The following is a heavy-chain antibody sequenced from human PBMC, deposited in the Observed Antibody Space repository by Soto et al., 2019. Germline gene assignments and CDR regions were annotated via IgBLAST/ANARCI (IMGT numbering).Heavy chain of an antibody. CDR2: IGTAGDP. Sequence: HPGGSLRLSCAASGFTFSSYDMHWVRQATGKGLEWVSAIGTAGDPYYPGSVKGRFTISRENAKNSLYLQMNSLRAGDTAVYYCARGLRDTAMVKGYYYGMDVWGQGTTVTVSS. V-gene: IGHV3-13*05. J-gene: IGHJ6*02. D-gene: IGHD5-18*01. CDR3: ARGLRDTAMVKGYYYGMDV. CDR1: GFTFSSYD.